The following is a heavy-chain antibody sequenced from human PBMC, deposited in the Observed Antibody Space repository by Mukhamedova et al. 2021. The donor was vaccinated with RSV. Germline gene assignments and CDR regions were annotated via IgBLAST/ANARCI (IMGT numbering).Heavy chain of an antibody. J-gene: IGHJ4*02. CDR2: ISGSAGST. D-gene: IGHD5-18*01. Sequence: GKGLEWVSAISGSAGSTYYADSVKGRFTISRDNSKNTLYLQMNGLRAEDTAGYYCAKDPLGVRGDNYAQDYWGQGTLVTVSS. V-gene: IGHV3-23*01. CDR3: AKDPLGVRGDNYAQDY.